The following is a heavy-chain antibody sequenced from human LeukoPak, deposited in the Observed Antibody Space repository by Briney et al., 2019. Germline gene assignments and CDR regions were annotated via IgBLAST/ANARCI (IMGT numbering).Heavy chain of an antibody. D-gene: IGHD6-19*01. Sequence: PGGSLRLSCAASGFTFSSYAMSWVRQAPGKGLEWVSAISGSGGSTYYADPVKGRFTISRDNSKNTLYLQMNSLRAEDTAVYYCAKDYNNYGYRSGWYLFPNDYWGQGTLVTVSS. CDR3: AKDYNNYGYRSGWYLFPNDY. J-gene: IGHJ4*02. CDR1: GFTFSSYA. V-gene: IGHV3-23*01. CDR2: ISGSGGST.